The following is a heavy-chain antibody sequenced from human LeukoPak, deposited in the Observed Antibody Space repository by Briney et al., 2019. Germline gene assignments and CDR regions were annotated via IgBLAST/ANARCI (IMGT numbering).Heavy chain of an antibody. J-gene: IGHJ4*02. CDR3: ARSLRPMDIVVVPAALDY. CDR1: GYTFTSYA. Sequence: ASVKVSCKASGYTFTSYAMHWVRQAPGQRLEWMGWINAGNGNTKYSQKFQGRVTITRGTSASTAYMELSSLRSEDTAVYYCARSLRPMDIVVVPAALDYWGQGTLVTVSS. CDR2: INAGNGNT. D-gene: IGHD2-2*03. V-gene: IGHV1-3*01.